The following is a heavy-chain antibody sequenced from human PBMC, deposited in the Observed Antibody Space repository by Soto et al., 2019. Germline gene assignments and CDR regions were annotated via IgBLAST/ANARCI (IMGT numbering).Heavy chain of an antibody. CDR2: IYYSGST. V-gene: IGHV4-59*08. Sequence: KGLEWIGYIYYSGSTNYNPSLKSRVTISVDTSKNQFSLKLSSVTAADTAVYYCARHLAFVVFGSSYPNGFDPWAQATLFTVSS. J-gene: IGHJ5*02. D-gene: IGHD3-3*01. CDR3: ARHLAFVVFGSSYPNGFDP.